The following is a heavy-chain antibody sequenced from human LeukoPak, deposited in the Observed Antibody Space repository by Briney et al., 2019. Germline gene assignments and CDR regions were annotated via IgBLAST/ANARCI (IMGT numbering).Heavy chain of an antibody. CDR2: INPNSGGT. CDR3: ARASIYSHDYVDFTAAVHYFDY. CDR1: GYTFTDYY. J-gene: IGHJ4*02. Sequence: EASVKVSCKASGYTFTDYYMHWVRQPPGQGLEWMGWINPNSGGTNYAQKFQGRVTMTRDTSISTAYMELSRLRSDDTAVYYCARASIYSHDYVDFTAAVHYFDYWGQGTLVTVSS. V-gene: IGHV1-2*02. D-gene: IGHD4-17*01.